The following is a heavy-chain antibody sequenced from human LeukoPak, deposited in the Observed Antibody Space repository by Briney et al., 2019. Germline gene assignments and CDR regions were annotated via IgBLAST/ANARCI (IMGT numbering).Heavy chain of an antibody. D-gene: IGHD6-6*01. Sequence: GGSLRLSCAASGFTFSSYAMCWVRQAPGKGLEWVSAISGSGGSTYYADSVKGRFTISRDNAKNSLYLQMNSLRAEDTAVYYCARAEYSSSSYYYYYGMDVWGQGTTVTVSS. CDR1: GFTFSSYA. CDR3: ARAEYSSSSYYYYYGMDV. J-gene: IGHJ6*02. V-gene: IGHV3-23*01. CDR2: ISGSGGST.